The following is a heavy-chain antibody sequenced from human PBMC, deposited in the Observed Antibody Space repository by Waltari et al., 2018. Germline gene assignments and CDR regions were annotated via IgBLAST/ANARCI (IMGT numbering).Heavy chain of an antibody. CDR2: ISAHDGNT. CDR3: ATAVGGNMEFDS. Sequence: VHLVQSGAEVKTPAASVKVSCKASAYTFATFGLTWVRQAPGQGLEWLGWISAHDGNTNYAPSLQDRVTLTTDTSTYTAYMELNSLRPDDTAVYYCATAVGGNMEFDSWGHGSLVTVSS. CDR1: AYTFATFG. J-gene: IGHJ4*01. V-gene: IGHV1-18*01. D-gene: IGHD6-19*01.